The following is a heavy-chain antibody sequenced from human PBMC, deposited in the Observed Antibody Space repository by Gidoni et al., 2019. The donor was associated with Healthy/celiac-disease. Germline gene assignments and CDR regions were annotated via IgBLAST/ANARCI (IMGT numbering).Heavy chain of an antibody. J-gene: IGHJ4*02. D-gene: IGHD2-2*01. Sequence: EVQLVESGGGLVQPGRSLRLSCTASGFTFGDYAMSWVRQAPGKGLEWVGFIRSKTYGGTAEYAASVKGRFTLSRDDSKSIAYLQMNSLKTEDTAVYYCTTSSWPFDYWGQGTLVTVSS. CDR1: GFTFGDYA. CDR3: TTSSWPFDY. CDR2: IRSKTYGGTA. V-gene: IGHV3-49*04.